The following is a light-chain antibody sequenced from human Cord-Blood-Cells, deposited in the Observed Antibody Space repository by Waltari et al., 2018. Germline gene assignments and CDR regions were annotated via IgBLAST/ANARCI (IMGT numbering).Light chain of an antibody. J-gene: IGLJ1*01. CDR3: CSYAGSSTYV. V-gene: IGLV2-23*02. Sequence: QSALTQPASVSGSPGQSITISCTGTSSDVGSYNLVSWYQQHPGKAPKLMIYEVSKRRSGVSNRVSGSKSGKTASLTISGLQAEDEADYYCCSYAGSSTYVFGTGTKVTVL. CDR1: SSDVGSYNL. CDR2: EVS.